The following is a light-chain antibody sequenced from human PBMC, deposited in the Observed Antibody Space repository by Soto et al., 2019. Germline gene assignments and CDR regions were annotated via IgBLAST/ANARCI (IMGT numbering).Light chain of an antibody. CDR1: QRIIRY. CDR3: QQSYNNPLT. V-gene: IGKV1-39*01. J-gene: IGKJ1*01. Sequence: DLQMTPSPSSLPASLGDSVDIICRASQRIIRYLNWYQQKAGKAPNVVIYAASTLESGVPPRFSGSGSGTDFTLTISSLPPEDLATDYCQQSYNNPLTFGHGTKVDIK. CDR2: AAS.